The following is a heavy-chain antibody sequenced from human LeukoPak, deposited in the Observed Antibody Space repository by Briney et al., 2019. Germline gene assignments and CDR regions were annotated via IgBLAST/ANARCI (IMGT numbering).Heavy chain of an antibody. CDR1: GGSISSYY. Sequence: SETLSLTCTVSGGSISSYYWSWIRQPAGKGLEWIGRIYTSGSTNYNPSLKSRVTISVDTSKNQFSLKLSSVTAADTAVYYCARRGTGRGVIITRFDYWGQGTLVTVSS. J-gene: IGHJ4*02. V-gene: IGHV4-4*07. CDR3: ARRGTGRGVIITRFDY. D-gene: IGHD3-10*01. CDR2: IYTSGST.